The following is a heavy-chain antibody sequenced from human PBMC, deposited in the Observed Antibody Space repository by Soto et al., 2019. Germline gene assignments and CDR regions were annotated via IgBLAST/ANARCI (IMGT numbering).Heavy chain of an antibody. D-gene: IGHD3-10*01. CDR2: IYYSGST. V-gene: IGHV4-61*01. CDR1: GGSVSSGSYY. J-gene: IGHJ5*02. Sequence: SETLSLTCTVSGGSVSSGSYYWSWIRQPPGQGLEWIGYIYYSGSTNYNPSLKSRVTISVDTSKNQFSLKLSSVTAADTAVYYCARGTFAYYYGSGSPYNWFDPWGQGTLVTVSS. CDR3: ARGTFAYYYGSGSPYNWFDP.